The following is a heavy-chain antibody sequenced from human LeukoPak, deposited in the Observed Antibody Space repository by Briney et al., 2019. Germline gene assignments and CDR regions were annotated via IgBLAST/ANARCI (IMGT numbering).Heavy chain of an antibody. D-gene: IGHD3-22*01. CDR1: GGSLSSYY. CDR3: ARTTYYYDSSGYYYFHYFDY. V-gene: IGHV4-59*08. CDR2: IYYSGST. Sequence: SETLSLTCTVSGGSLSSYYWSWIRQLPGKGLEWIAYIYYSGSTKYNPSLKSRVTISVDRSKNQFSLKLSSVTAADTAVYYCARTTYYYDSSGYYYFHYFDYWGQGTLVTVSS. J-gene: IGHJ4*02.